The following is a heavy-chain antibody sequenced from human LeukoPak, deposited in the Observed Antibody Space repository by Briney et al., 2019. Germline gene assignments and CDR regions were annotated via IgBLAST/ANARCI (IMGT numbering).Heavy chain of an antibody. CDR3: AKGEFNYYDSSGYSANFDY. J-gene: IGHJ4*02. V-gene: IGHV3-23*01. D-gene: IGHD3-22*01. CDR1: GFTFSSYA. CDR2: ISGSGGST. Sequence: GGSLTLSCAASGFTFSSYAMSWVRQAPGKGLEWVSAISGSGGSTYYADSVKGRFTISRDNSKNTLYLQMNSLRAEDTAVYYCAKGEFNYYDSSGYSANFDYWGQGTLVTVSS.